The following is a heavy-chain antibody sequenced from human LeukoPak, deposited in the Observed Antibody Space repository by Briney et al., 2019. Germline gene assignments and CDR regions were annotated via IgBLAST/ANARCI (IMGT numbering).Heavy chain of an antibody. V-gene: IGHV3-30-3*01. D-gene: IGHD6-13*01. CDR1: GFTFSSYA. CDR3: ARGEQQLSDATFDY. J-gene: IGHJ4*02. Sequence: PGGSLRLSCAASGFTFSSYAMHWVRQAPGKGPEWVAVKSYDGSNKYYADSVKGRFTISRDNSKNTLYLQMNSLRAEDTAVYYCARGEQQLSDATFDYWGQGTLVTVSS. CDR2: KSYDGSNK.